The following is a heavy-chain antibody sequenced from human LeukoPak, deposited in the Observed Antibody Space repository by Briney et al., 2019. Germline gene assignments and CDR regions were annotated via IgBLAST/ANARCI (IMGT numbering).Heavy chain of an antibody. CDR3: ATERYSSRIYYYHYMDV. CDR1: CFTFDYYG. Sequence: GGSLSLSCASSCFTFDYYGKRGGRQVPRKGAGLVGCVNGNDASTGYADTVQGRFTISKDNATNSLYMQMNSLRAEDTALYYCATERYSSRIYYYHYMDVWGKGTTVTVSS. CDR2: VNGNDAST. D-gene: IGHD6-13*01. V-gene: IGHV3-20*04. J-gene: IGHJ6*03.